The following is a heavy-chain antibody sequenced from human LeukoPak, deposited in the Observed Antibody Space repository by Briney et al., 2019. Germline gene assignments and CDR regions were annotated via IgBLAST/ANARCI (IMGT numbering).Heavy chain of an antibody. V-gene: IGHV5-51*01. J-gene: IGHJ4*02. CDR2: IYPGDCDN. D-gene: IGHD4-11*01. CDR3: ARQEGATVSDY. CDR1: GYSFTCYW. Sequence: GESLKISCKGSGYSFTCYWIGWVRQMPGKGLEWMGIIYPGDCDNRYSPPFQGQVTIPADKSIRPAYLHWSSLKASDTAMYDCARQEGATVSDYWGQGTLVTVSS.